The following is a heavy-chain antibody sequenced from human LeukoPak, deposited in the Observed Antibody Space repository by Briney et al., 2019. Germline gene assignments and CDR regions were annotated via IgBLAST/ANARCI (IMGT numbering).Heavy chain of an antibody. CDR3: ARGVDDGYSSSWYRFDP. D-gene: IGHD6-13*01. CDR1: GFTLSTYA. J-gene: IGHJ5*02. V-gene: IGHV3-48*02. Sequence: PGGSLRLSCAASGFTLSTYAMNWVRQAPGKGLEWVSYISSSSSTIYYADSVKGRFTISRDNAKNSLYLQMNSLGDEDTAVYYCARGVDDGYSSSWYRFDPWGQGTLVTVSS. CDR2: ISSSSSTI.